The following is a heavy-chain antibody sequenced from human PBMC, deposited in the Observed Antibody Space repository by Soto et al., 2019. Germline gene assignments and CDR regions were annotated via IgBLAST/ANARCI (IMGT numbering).Heavy chain of an antibody. CDR1: GDTFTSYY. CDR3: ARSSGGNFGIIIEGSNWFDP. D-gene: IGHD3-3*01. CDR2: INPQGGST. Sequence: ASVKVSCKAPGDTFTSYYLNWVRQAPGQGLEWMGVINPQGGSTKYAQKFQGRVTMTRDTSRSTVYMELRSLRSDDTAIYYCARSSGGNFGIIIEGSNWFDPWGQGPLVTVSS. J-gene: IGHJ5*02. V-gene: IGHV1-46*01.